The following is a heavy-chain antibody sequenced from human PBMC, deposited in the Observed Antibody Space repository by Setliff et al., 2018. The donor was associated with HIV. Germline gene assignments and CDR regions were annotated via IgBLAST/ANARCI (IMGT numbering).Heavy chain of an antibody. CDR1: GGSISSFF. J-gene: IGHJ6*03. CDR3: ARGVKGVIITYYYYCMDV. V-gene: IGHV4-34*01. Sequence: LSLTCTVSGGSISSFFWSWIRQPPGKGLEWIGEVNHSGRTNYNPSLKSRLAISGDMSKNQFSLSLRSVAAADTAVYYCARGVKGVIITYYYYCMDVWGKGTAVTVSS. D-gene: IGHD3-10*01. CDR2: VNHSGRT.